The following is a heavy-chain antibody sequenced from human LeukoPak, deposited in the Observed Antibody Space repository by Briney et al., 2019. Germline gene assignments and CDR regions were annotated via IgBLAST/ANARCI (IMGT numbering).Heavy chain of an antibody. CDR2: IIPILGIA. D-gene: IGHD5-12*01. J-gene: IGHJ4*02. V-gene: IGHV1-69*04. Sequence: ASVKVSCKASGGTFSRYAISWVRQAPGQGLEWTGTIIPILGIANYAQKFQGRVTMTRDTSTSTVYMELSSLRSEDTAVYYCARDILPSYSGYDRTLPDYWGQGTLVTVSS. CDR3: ARDILPSYSGYDRTLPDY. CDR1: GGTFSRYA.